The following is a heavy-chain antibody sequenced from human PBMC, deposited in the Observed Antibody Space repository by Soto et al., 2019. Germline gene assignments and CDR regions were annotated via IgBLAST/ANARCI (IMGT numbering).Heavy chain of an antibody. V-gene: IGHV3-23*01. CDR2: ISGSGGST. J-gene: IGHJ4*02. CDR1: GLTFKSYA. CDR3: AKGQYSGVAGGLDY. Sequence: GGSLRLCCAASGLTFKSYAMSWVRQAPGKGLEWVSGISGSGGSTDYADSVKGRFTISRDNSKNTLYLQMNSLRVEDTALYYCAKGQYSGVAGGLDYWGQGTLVTVSS. D-gene: IGHD1-26*01.